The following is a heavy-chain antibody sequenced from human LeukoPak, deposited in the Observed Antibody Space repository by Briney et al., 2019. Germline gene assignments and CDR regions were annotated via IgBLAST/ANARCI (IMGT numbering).Heavy chain of an antibody. J-gene: IGHJ3*02. D-gene: IGHD3-3*01. CDR3: ATRAPKYYDFWSGYEDAFDI. V-gene: IGHV4-34*09. CDR2: INHSGST. CDR1: GGSFSGYY. Sequence: KPSETLSLTCAVYGGSFSGYYWSWIRQPPGKGLEWIGEINHSGSTNYNPSLKSRVTISVDTSKNQFSLKLSSVTAADTAVYYCATRAPKYYDFWSGYEDAFDIWGQGTMVTVSS.